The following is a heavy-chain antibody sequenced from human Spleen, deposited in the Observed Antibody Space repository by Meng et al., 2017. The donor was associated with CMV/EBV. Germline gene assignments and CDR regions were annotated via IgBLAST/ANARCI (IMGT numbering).Heavy chain of an antibody. CDR1: GSRSSSNG. J-gene: IGHJ4*02. CDR2: IYNSGST. CDR3: ARDGYYYDSSGYYPLDY. D-gene: IGHD3-22*01. V-gene: IGHV4-4*02. Sequence: GSRSSSNGWSWVRQPPGKGLEWIGEIYNSGSTNYNQSLKSRVTISVDKSKNQFSLKLSSVTAADTAVYYCARDGYYYDSSGYYPLDYWGQGTLVTVSS.